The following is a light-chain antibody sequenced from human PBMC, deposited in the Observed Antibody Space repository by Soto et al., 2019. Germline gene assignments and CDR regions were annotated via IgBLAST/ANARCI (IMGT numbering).Light chain of an antibody. CDR3: QQFEQWPPLVT. V-gene: IGKV3-15*01. J-gene: IGKJ2*01. Sequence: EIVMTQSPATLSASPGERATVSCWASESLNNNLVWYQQKPGQPPRLLIYHASTRAAGVPDRFSGSGSGTEFTLTISSLQSEDFAVSYCQQFEQWPPLVTFGQGTKLEIK. CDR2: HAS. CDR1: ESLNNN.